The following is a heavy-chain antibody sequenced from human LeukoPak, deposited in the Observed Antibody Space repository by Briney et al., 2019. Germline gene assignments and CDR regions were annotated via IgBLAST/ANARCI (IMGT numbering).Heavy chain of an antibody. CDR3: ASITMTVDY. D-gene: IGHD3-22*01. CDR1: GGSISSGSYY. CDR2: IYYSGST. Sequence: PSETLSLTCTVSGGSISSGSYYWGWIRQPPGKGLEWIGSIYYSGSTYYNPSLKSRVTTSVDTSKNQFSLKLSSVTAADTAVYYCASITMTVDYWGQGTLVTVSS. V-gene: IGHV4-39*01. J-gene: IGHJ4*02.